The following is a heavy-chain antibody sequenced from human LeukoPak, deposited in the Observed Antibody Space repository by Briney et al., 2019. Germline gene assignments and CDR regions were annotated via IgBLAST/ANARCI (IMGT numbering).Heavy chain of an antibody. D-gene: IGHD3-22*01. CDR2: ISSSSYI. CDR1: GFTFSSYS. CDR3: STYDSSGYSAYYFDY. V-gene: IGHV3-21*01. J-gene: IGHJ4*02. Sequence: GGSLRLSCAASGFTFSSYSMNWGRQAPGKGLEWVSPISSSSYIYYADSVKGRFTISRDNAKNPLYLQMNSLRAEDTAVYYCSTYDSSGYSAYYFDYWGQGTLVTVSS.